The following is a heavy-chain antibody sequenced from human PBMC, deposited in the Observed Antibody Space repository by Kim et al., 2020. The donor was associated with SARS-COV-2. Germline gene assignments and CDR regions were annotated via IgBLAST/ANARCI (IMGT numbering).Heavy chain of an antibody. CDR2: INAGNGNT. CDR1: GYTFTSYA. D-gene: IGHD3-9*01. V-gene: IGHV1-3*01. Sequence: ASVKVSCKASGYTFTSYAMHWVRQAPGQRLEWMGWINAGNGNTKYSQKFQGRVTITRDTSASTAYMELSSLRSEDTALYYCARDGHELRYFDWLSEPSNWFDPWGQGTLVTVSS. J-gene: IGHJ5*02. CDR3: ARDGHELRYFDWLSEPSNWFDP.